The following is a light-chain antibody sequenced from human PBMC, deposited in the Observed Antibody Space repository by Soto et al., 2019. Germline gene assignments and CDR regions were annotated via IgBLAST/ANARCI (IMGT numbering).Light chain of an antibody. Sequence: SVLTQPASVSGSPGQSITISCTGTSSDIGTYNLVSWYQHHPGKAPKLVIYEGTKRPSGVSNRFSGSKSGNTASLTISGLQAGDEADYYCCSYAGSFTYVFGTGTKVTVL. CDR1: SSDIGTYNL. CDR2: EGT. CDR3: CSYAGSFTYV. V-gene: IGLV2-23*01. J-gene: IGLJ1*01.